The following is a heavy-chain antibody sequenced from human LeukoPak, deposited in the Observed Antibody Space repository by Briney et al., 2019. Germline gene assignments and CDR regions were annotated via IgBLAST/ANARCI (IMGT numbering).Heavy chain of an antibody. V-gene: IGHV1-8*01. CDR1: GYTFTSYD. Sequence: ASVKVSCKASGYTFTSYDINWVRQATGQGLEWMGWMNPNSGNTGYAQKFQGRVTMTRNTSISTAYMELSSLRSEDTAVYYCARGARQWLVPTLYYYYMDVWGKGTTVTISS. CDR2: MNPNSGNT. D-gene: IGHD6-19*01. J-gene: IGHJ6*03. CDR3: ARGARQWLVPTLYYYYMDV.